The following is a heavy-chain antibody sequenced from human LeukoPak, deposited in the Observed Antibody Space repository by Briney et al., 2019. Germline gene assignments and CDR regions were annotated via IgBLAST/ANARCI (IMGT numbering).Heavy chain of an antibody. V-gene: IGHV3-33*01. CDR1: GFTFSNYG. D-gene: IGHD5-18*01. CDR2: IWYDGSDK. Sequence: GRSLTLSCAASGFTFSNYGMHWVRQAPGKGLEWVAVIWYDGSDKYYADSVKGRLTISRDNSKNTLYLQMSSLRAEDTAVYYCARDARDTVMLTAAYWGQGTLVTVSS. J-gene: IGHJ4*02. CDR3: ARDARDTVMLTAAY.